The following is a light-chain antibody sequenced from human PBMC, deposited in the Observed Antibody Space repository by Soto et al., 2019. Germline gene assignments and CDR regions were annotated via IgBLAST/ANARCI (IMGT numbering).Light chain of an antibody. Sequence: QSALTQPASVSWSPGQSITISCTGANSDIGDWNYVSWYQQYPGKAPKVIIYEVNYRPSGVSYRFSGSKSGNTASLTISGLPAEDDADYYCSSFSSGTTLFVFGGGTKLTVL. J-gene: IGLJ1*01. CDR3: SSFSSGTTLFV. V-gene: IGLV2-14*01. CDR1: NSDIGDWNY. CDR2: EVN.